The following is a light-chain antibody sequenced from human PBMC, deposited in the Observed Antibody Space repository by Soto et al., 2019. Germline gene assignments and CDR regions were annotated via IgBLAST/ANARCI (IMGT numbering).Light chain of an antibody. CDR2: AAS. V-gene: IGKV1-39*01. CDR1: RSISNY. Sequence: DIPMTQSPSSLSASVGDRVTITCRASRSISNYLHWYQQKPGNAPNLLIYAASSLQSGVPSRFSGSGSGTDFTLTIRTLKTEDFASCYCQQRYSIHYTFGQGTKLEIK. J-gene: IGKJ2*01. CDR3: QQRYSIHYT.